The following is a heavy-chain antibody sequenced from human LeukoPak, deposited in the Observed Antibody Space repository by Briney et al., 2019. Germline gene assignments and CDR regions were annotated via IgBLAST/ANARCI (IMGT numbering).Heavy chain of an antibody. Sequence: SETLSLTCAVSGGSISSGSYSWSWIRQPPGKGLEWVGHIFHSGITYYNPSLKSRGTISVDRSKNHFSLRLSSVTAADTAVYYCVRDTPPNNGMDVWGQGTTVTVSS. CDR2: IFHSGIT. V-gene: IGHV4-30-2*01. D-gene: IGHD1/OR15-1a*01. J-gene: IGHJ6*02. CDR1: GGSISSGSYS. CDR3: VRDTPPNNGMDV.